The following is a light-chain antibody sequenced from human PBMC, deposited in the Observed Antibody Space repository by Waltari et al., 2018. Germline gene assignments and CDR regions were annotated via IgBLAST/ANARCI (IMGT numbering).Light chain of an antibody. CDR1: GRGGS. V-gene: IGLV2-8*01. CDR2: EVS. Sequence: SALTQPASASGAPGQSVTISCPGTGRGGSGAWDQQLPGTAPKLLIYEVSKRPSGVPDRFSGSKSGNTASLTVSGLQAEDEGDYYCSSDAVSNNFYDFGSGTKVTVL. CDR3: SSDAVSNNFYD. J-gene: IGLJ1*01.